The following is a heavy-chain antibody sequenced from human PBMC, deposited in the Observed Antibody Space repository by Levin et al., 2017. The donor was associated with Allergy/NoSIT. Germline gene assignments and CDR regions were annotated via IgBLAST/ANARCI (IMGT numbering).Heavy chain of an antibody. V-gene: IGHV4-30-2*01. CDR1: GGSISSGGYS. CDR2: IYHSGST. CDR3: ARVGLGYYDSSGYYWVGNWFDP. D-gene: IGHD3-22*01. J-gene: IGHJ5*02. Sequence: PSETLSLTCAVSGGSISSGGYSWSWIRQPPGTGLEWIGYIYHSGSTYYNPSLKSRVTISVDRSKNQFSLKLSSVTAADTAVYYCARVGLGYYDSSGYYWVGNWFDPWGQGTLVTVSS.